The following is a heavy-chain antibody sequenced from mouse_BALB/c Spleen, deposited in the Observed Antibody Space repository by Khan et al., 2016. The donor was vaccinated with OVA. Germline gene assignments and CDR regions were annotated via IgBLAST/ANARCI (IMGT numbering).Heavy chain of an antibody. CDR3: ARREDI. CDR2: IWAGGST. D-gene: IGHD1-3*01. V-gene: IGHV2-9*02. Sequence: VPLTSSGPGLVAPSQSLSITCTVSGFSLTSYGVHWVRQPPGKGLEWLGVIWAGGSTNYNSALMSRLSLSKDNSKSQVFLKMNSQQTDDTAMYYCARREDIWGQGTTLTVSS. CDR1: GFSLTSYG. J-gene: IGHJ2*01.